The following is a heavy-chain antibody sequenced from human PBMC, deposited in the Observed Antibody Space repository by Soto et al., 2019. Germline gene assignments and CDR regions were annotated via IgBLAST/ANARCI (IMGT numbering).Heavy chain of an antibody. V-gene: IGHV1-69*06. J-gene: IGHJ6*02. CDR3: ARDVEDEVAATKYYGMDV. CDR1: GGTFSSYA. D-gene: IGHD2-15*01. CDR2: IIPIFGTA. Sequence: ASVKVSCKASGGTFSSYAISWVRQAPGQGLEWMGGIIPIFGTANYAQKFQGRVTITADKSTSTAYMEMSSLRYEDTAVYYCARDVEDEVAATKYYGMDVWGQGNTVTVSS.